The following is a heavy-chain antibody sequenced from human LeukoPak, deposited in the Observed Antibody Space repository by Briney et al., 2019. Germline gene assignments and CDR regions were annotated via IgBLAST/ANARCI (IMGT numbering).Heavy chain of an antibody. Sequence: SETLSLTCTVSGDSISSSCHYWDWIRQPPGKGLEWIGSIYYSGSTYYNPSLKSRVTISVDTSKNQFSLRLSSVTAADTAVYYCARQLGEYCSGGSCRPRLFDDWGQGTLVTVSS. CDR3: ARQLGEYCSGGSCRPRLFDD. CDR1: GDSISSSCHY. CDR2: IYYSGST. J-gene: IGHJ4*02. V-gene: IGHV4-39*01. D-gene: IGHD2-15*01.